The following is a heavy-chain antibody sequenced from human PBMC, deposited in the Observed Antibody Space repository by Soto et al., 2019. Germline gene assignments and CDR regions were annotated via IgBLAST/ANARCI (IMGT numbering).Heavy chain of an antibody. CDR2: IYYDGSA. D-gene: IGHD3-22*01. CDR3: ARLGAYYQSLDP. Sequence: SETLSLTCAVSGYSISSTNWWGWIRQPPGKGLEWIGSIYYDGSAYYNPSLKSRVTISVDTSKNQFSLKLTSVTAADTAVYYCARLGAYYQSLDPWGPGTLVT. V-gene: IGHV4-38-2*01. J-gene: IGHJ5*02. CDR1: GYSISSTNW.